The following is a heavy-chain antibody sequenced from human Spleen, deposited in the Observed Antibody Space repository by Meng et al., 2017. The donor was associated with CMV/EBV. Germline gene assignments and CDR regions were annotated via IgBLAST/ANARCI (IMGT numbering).Heavy chain of an antibody. CDR1: LSRGNSY. D-gene: IGHD2-2*01. CDR3: ARVGGYCSSTSCHNWFDP. CDR2: ISYSGTT. J-gene: IGHJ5*02. V-gene: IGHV4-31*02. Sequence: LSRGNSYWSWLRLHPGPGLEWLGSISYSGTTFYDRSLQSRLTMSVDTSKNQFSLELNSVTAADTAVYYCARVGGYCSSTSCHNWFDPWGQGTLVTVSS.